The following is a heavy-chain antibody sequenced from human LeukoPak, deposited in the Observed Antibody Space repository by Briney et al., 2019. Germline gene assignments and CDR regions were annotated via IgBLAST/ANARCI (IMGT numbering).Heavy chain of an antibody. V-gene: IGHV4-39*01. CDR1: GVSISSSNSY. J-gene: IGHJ4*02. CDR2: IYYTGNT. Sequence: SETLSLTCSVSGVSISSSNSYWGWIRQPPGKGLEWIGSIYYTGNTYYNASLKSQVSISIDTSKNQFSLRLTSVTAADTAVYFCARQTGSGLFILPGGQGTLVTVSS. D-gene: IGHD3/OR15-3a*01. CDR3: ARQTGSGLFILP.